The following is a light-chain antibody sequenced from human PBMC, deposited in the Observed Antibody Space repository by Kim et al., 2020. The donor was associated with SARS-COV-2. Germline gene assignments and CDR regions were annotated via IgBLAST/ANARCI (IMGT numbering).Light chain of an antibody. J-gene: IGLJ3*02. CDR2: EDN. V-gene: IGLV6-57*02. Sequence: TVTISCTGSSGSIASNYVQWYQQRPGSAPTTVIYEDNQRPSGVPDRVSGSIDSSSNSASLTIYGLKTEDEADYYCQSYDSSNLNWVFGGGTQLTVL. CDR1: SGSIASNY. CDR3: QSYDSSNLNWV.